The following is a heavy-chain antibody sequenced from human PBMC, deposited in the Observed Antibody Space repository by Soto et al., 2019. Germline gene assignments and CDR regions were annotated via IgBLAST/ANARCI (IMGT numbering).Heavy chain of an antibody. CDR3: ARDLEEQWFGEANNWFDP. Sequence: QVQLVESGGGVVQPGRSLRLSCAASGFTFSSYGMHWVRQAPGKGLEWVAVIWYDGSNKYYADSVKGRFTISRDNSKNTLYLQMNSLRAEDTAVYYCARDLEEQWFGEANNWFDPWGQGTLVTVSS. CDR2: IWYDGSNK. D-gene: IGHD3-10*01. CDR1: GFTFSSYG. J-gene: IGHJ5*02. V-gene: IGHV3-33*01.